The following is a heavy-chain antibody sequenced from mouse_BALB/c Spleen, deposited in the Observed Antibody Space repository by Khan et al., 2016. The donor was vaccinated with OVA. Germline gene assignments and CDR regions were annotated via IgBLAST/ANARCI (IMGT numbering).Heavy chain of an antibody. V-gene: IGHV6-6*02. CDR1: GFTFSNYW. CDR3: WILL. CDR2: IRLKSDDYVT. Sequence: EVQLQESGGGLVQPGGSMNLSCVASGFTFSNYWINWVRQSPEKGLEWVAEIRLKSDDYVTHYAEPVKGRFTISRDDSKSSVYMQMNNLRAKDTGSYYCWILLWGQGTTLTVSS. J-gene: IGHJ2*01.